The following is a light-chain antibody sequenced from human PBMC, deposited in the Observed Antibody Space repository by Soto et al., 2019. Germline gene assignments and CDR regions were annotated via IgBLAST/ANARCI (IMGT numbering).Light chain of an antibody. CDR2: LNSDGSH. Sequence: QLVLTQSPSASASLGASVKLTCTLSSGHISYAIAWHQQQPEKGPRYLMKLNSDGSHIRGDGIPDRFSGSSSGAERYLTISSLQSEDEADYYCQTWDTGIWVFGGGTKVTVL. CDR1: SGHISYA. V-gene: IGLV4-69*01. CDR3: QTWDTGIWV. J-gene: IGLJ3*02.